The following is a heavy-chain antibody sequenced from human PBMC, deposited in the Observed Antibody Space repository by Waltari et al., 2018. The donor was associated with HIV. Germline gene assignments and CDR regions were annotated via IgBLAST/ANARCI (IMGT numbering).Heavy chain of an antibody. CDR1: GGTASSSD. Sequence: QVQLVQSGAEVKKPGSSVKVSCKASGGTASSSDISWVRQAQGQGLEWMGAIIPLFGEANYAQKFQGRLTITADESTSTAYMELSSLRSEDTAVYYCARVPDRSGYQRYAMDVWGQGTTVTVS. D-gene: IGHD3-22*01. CDR2: IIPLFGEA. CDR3: ARVPDRSGYQRYAMDV. V-gene: IGHV1-69*01. J-gene: IGHJ6*02.